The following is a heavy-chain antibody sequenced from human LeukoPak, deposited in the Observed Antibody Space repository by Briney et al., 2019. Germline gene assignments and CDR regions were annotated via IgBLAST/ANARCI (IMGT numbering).Heavy chain of an antibody. J-gene: IGHJ4*02. D-gene: IGHD3-22*01. CDR1: GHTFSSYA. Sequence: ASVKVSCKASGHTFSSYAISWVRQAPGQGLECMGRIIPIFGTANYAQKFQGRVTITTDESTSTAYMELSSLRSEDTAVYYCARDYYDSSGYYNWGQGTLVTVSS. CDR3: ARDYYDSSGYYN. V-gene: IGHV1-69*05. CDR2: IIPIFGTA.